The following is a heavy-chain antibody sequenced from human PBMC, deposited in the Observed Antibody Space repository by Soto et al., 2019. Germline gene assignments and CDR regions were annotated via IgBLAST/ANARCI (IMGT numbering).Heavy chain of an antibody. V-gene: IGHV1-46*01. Sequence: ASVKVSCKASGYTFTSYYMHWVRQAPGQGLEWMGIINPSGGSTSYAQKFQGRVTMTRDTSTSTVYMELSSLRSEDTAVYYCAGDLIAAATSYYYYYGMDVWGQGTTVTVSS. CDR3: AGDLIAAATSYYYYYGMDV. CDR2: INPSGGST. D-gene: IGHD6-13*01. CDR1: GYTFTSYY. J-gene: IGHJ6*02.